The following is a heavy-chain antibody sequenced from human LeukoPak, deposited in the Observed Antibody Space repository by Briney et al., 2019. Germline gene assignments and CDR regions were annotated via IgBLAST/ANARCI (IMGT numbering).Heavy chain of an antibody. CDR3: AKGGEGGSHRYFEY. V-gene: IGHV3-30*02. D-gene: IGHD1-26*01. J-gene: IGHJ4*02. Sequence: GGTLRLSCAASGFTFSSYGMHWVRQAPGKGLVWVTFILYDGSHEDYADSVKGRFTSSRDNSKNTLYLQMNSLRPEDTAVYYCAKGGEGGSHRYFEYCGQGTLVTVSS. CDR1: GFTFSSYG. CDR2: ILYDGSHE.